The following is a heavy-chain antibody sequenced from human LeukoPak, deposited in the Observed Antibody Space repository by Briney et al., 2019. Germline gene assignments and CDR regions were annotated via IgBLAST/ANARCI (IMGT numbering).Heavy chain of an antibody. J-gene: IGHJ4*02. CDR1: GFTVSSNY. CDR2: IYSGGST. CDR3: AAWLPPIDY. D-gene: IGHD5-12*01. Sequence: PGGSLRLSCAASGFTVSSNYLNWVRQAPGKGLEWVSIIYSGGSTFYADSVKGRFTISRDNSKNTLYLQMNSLRAGDTAVYYCAAWLPPIDYWGQGTLVTVSS. V-gene: IGHV3-66*01.